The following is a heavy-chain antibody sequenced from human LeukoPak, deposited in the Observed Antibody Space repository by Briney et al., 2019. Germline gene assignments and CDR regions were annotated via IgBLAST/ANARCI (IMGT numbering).Heavy chain of an antibody. V-gene: IGHV4-38-2*02. Sequence: SETLSLTCTVSAYSISSGYYWGWIRQPPGKGLEWIGSIYHGGSTYYNPSLKSRVTISVDTSKNQFSLKLSSVTAADTAVYYCAREPVVPAARGAFDIWGQGTMVTVSS. CDR3: AREPVVPAARGAFDI. CDR2: IYHGGST. J-gene: IGHJ3*02. CDR1: AYSISSGYY. D-gene: IGHD2-2*01.